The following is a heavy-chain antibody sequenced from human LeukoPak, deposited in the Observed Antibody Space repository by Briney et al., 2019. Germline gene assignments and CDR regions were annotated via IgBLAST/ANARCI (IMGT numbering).Heavy chain of an antibody. CDR3: AREEVAAAEVDYYYYMDV. V-gene: IGHV3-30-3*01. J-gene: IGHJ6*03. D-gene: IGHD6-13*01. CDR1: GFTFSSYA. Sequence: GGSLRLSCAASGFTFSSYAMHWVRQAPGKGLEWVAVISYDGSNKYYADSVKGRFTISRDNSKNTLYLQMNSLRAEDTAVYYCAREEVAAAEVDYYYYMDVWGKGTTVTVSS. CDR2: ISYDGSNK.